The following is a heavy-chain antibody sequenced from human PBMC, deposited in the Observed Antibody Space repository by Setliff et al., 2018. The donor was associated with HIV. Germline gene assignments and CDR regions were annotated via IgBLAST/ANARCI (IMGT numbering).Heavy chain of an antibody. Sequence: SETLSLTCTVSGGSISSGSYYWSWIRQPAGKGLEWIGLIYTSGRTNYNPSLKSRVTISVDRSKNQFSLNLSSVTAADTALYYCASLFHDTSAPWLYYFDYWGQGPLVTVSS. CDR1: GGSISSGSYY. J-gene: IGHJ4*02. D-gene: IGHD3-22*01. V-gene: IGHV4-61*02. CDR2: IYTSGRT. CDR3: ASLFHDTSAPWLYYFDY.